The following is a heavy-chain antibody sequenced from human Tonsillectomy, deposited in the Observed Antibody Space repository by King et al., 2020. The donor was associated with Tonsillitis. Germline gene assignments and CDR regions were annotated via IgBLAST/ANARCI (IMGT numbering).Heavy chain of an antibody. J-gene: IGHJ4*02. Sequence: VQLVESGGGLVQPGGSLRLSCAASGFTFSSYAMSWVRQAPGKGLEWVSAISGSGGSTYYADSVKGRFTISRDTSKNTPYLQMNSLSAEDTAVYYCAKGRGFGSSSGYFDYWGQGTLITVSS. CDR2: ISGSGGST. CDR3: AKGRGFGSSSGYFDY. CDR1: GFTFSSYA. V-gene: IGHV3-23*04. D-gene: IGHD6-13*01.